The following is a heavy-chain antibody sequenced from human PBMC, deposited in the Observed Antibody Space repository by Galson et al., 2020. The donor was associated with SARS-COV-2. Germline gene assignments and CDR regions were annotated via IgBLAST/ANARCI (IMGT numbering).Heavy chain of an antibody. V-gene: IGHV3-74*01. CDR2: INSDGSST. CDR1: GFTFSSYW. Sequence: LGESLKISCAASGFTFSSYWMHWVRQAPGKGLVWVSRINSDGSSTSYADSVKGRFTISRDNAKNTLYLQMNSLRAEDTAVYYCAREEPRYFDYWGQGTLVTVSS. D-gene: IGHD1-26*01. CDR3: AREEPRYFDY. J-gene: IGHJ4*02.